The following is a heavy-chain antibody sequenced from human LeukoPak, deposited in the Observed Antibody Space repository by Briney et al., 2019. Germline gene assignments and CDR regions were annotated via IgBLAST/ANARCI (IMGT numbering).Heavy chain of an antibody. CDR1: GYTFTGYY. J-gene: IGHJ4*02. CDR2: INPNGGGT. CDR3: ARDPKNYYDSSGYYSNY. Sequence: ASVKVSCKASGYTFTGYYMHWVRQAPGQGLEWMGWINPNGGGTNSAQKFQGRVTMTRDTSISTAYMELNRLRSDDTAVYYCARDPKNYYDSSGYYSNYWGQGTLVTVSS. V-gene: IGHV1-2*02. D-gene: IGHD3-22*01.